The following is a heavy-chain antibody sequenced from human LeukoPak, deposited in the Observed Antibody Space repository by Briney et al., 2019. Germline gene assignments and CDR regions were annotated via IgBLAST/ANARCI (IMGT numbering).Heavy chain of an antibody. D-gene: IGHD1-7*01. CDR1: GGSFKSYG. J-gene: IGHJ5*02. CDR3: ARHPSSLSGTSVYNWFDP. Sequence: ASVKVSCKASGGSFKSYGVTWVRQAPGQGLEWMGGIIPLVGITDNAPRFQGRVTLTADESTNTVYMELSSLRSEDTAVYYCARHPSSLSGTSVYNWFDPWGQGTLVTVSS. CDR2: IIPLVGIT. V-gene: IGHV1-69*10.